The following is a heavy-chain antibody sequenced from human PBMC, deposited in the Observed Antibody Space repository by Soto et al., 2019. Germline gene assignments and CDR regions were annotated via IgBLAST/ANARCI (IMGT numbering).Heavy chain of an antibody. D-gene: IGHD1-1*01. Sequence: EVRLVESGGGLAQPGGSLRLSCAASEFTFSTYWMTWVRQAPGKGLEWVANIEGDGNEKNYVDSVKGRFTISRDNAKRSLYLQMNRLRVEDTAVYYCLRGLYTGSPHFFYWGQGTLVTVST. J-gene: IGHJ4*02. V-gene: IGHV3-7*05. CDR2: IEGDGNEK. CDR1: EFTFSTYW. CDR3: LRGLYTGSPHFFY.